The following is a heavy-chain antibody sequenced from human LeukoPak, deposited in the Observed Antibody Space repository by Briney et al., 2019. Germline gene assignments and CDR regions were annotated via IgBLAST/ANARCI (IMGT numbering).Heavy chain of an antibody. CDR2: INTNTGNP. CDR1: GYTFTSYA. CDR3: ARETRTGEPNMDV. J-gene: IGHJ6*03. Sequence: ASVKVSCKASGYTFTSYAMNWVRQAPGQGLEWMGWINTNTGNPTYAQGFTGRFVFSLDTSVCTAYLQISSLKAEDTAVYYCARETRTGEPNMDVWGKGTTVTVSS. D-gene: IGHD1-14*01. V-gene: IGHV7-4-1*02.